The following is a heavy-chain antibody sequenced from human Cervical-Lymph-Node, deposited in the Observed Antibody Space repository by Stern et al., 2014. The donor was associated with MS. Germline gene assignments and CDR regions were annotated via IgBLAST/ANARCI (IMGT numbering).Heavy chain of an antibody. CDR2: IDWDDDK. Sequence: QITLKESGPALVKPTQNLTLTCTFSGFSLSTSGMCVSWIRQPPGKALEWLALIDWDDDKYYSTSLKTRLTISKDTSKNQVVLTMTNMDPVDTATYYCARIRSSGWAFDYWGQGTLVTVSS. D-gene: IGHD6-19*01. J-gene: IGHJ4*02. CDR3: ARIRSSGWAFDY. CDR1: GFSLSTSGMC. V-gene: IGHV2-70*01.